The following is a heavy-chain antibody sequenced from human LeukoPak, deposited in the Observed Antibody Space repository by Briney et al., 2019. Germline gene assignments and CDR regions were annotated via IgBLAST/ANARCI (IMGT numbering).Heavy chain of an antibody. D-gene: IGHD3-22*01. CDR3: AKSSLVITTTGWFDP. V-gene: IGHV3-23*01. CDR1: GFTFSSYA. CDR2: ISGSGGST. J-gene: IGHJ5*02. Sequence: GGSLRLSCAASGFTFSSYAMSWVRQAPGKGLEWVSAISGSGGSTYYADSVKGRFTISRDNSKNTLYLQMNGLRAEDTAVYYCAKSSLVITTTGWFDPWGQGTLVTVSS.